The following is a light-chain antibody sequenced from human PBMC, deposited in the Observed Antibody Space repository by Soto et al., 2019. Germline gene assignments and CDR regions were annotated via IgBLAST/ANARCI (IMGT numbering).Light chain of an antibody. Sequence: DLQMTQSPSTLSASVGDRVTITCRASQSISSWLAWYQQKPGKAPKLLIYDASSLESGVPSRFSGSGSGTEFTLTISSLQPDDFATYYCQQYNSYPLTFGGGIKVEIK. V-gene: IGKV1-5*01. CDR1: QSISSW. CDR3: QQYNSYPLT. CDR2: DAS. J-gene: IGKJ4*01.